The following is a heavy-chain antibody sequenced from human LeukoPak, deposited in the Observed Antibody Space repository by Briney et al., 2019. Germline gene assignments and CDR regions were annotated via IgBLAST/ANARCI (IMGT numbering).Heavy chain of an antibody. CDR2: INPNSGGT. D-gene: IGHD3-3*01. J-gene: IGHJ3*02. Sequence: ASMKVSCKASGYTFAGYYMHWVRQAPGQGLEWMGWINPNSGGTNYAQKFQGRVTMTRDTSISTAYMELSRLRSDDTAVYYCARWSPGYDAFDIWGQGTMVTVSS. CDR1: GYTFAGYY. V-gene: IGHV1-2*02. CDR3: ARWSPGYDAFDI.